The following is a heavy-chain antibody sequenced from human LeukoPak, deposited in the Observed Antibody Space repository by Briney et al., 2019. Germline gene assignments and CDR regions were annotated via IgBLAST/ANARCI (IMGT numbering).Heavy chain of an antibody. Sequence: GGSLRLSCAASGFTFSSYSMTWVRQAPGKGLEWVSSISSSSSYIYFADSVKGRFTISRDNAKNSLYLQMNSLTAEDTAVYYCARDRAVKARIGGMDVWGQGTTVTVSS. CDR1: GFTFSSYS. J-gene: IGHJ6*02. CDR3: ARDRAVKARIGGMDV. D-gene: IGHD5-12*01. V-gene: IGHV3-21*06. CDR2: ISSSSSYI.